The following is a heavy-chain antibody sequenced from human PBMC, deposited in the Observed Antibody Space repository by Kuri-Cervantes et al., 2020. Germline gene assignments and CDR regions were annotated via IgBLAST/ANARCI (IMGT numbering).Heavy chain of an antibody. Sequence: GGSLRLSCAASGFTFSSYAMHWVRQAPGKGLEWVAVISYDGSNRYYADSVEGRFTISRDNSKNTLYLQMNSLRAEDTAVYYCARGYSYGYVLGSDYWGQGTLVTVSS. V-gene: IGHV3-30-3*01. CDR2: ISYDGSNR. J-gene: IGHJ4*02. CDR3: ARGYSYGYVLGSDY. D-gene: IGHD5-18*01. CDR1: GFTFSSYA.